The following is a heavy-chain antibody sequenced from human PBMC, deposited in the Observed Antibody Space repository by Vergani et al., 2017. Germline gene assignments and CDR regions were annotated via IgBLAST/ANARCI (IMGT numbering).Heavy chain of an antibody. D-gene: IGHD1-26*01. J-gene: IGHJ4*02. CDR3: ARGVEATISGRLDY. V-gene: IGHV1-46*03. CDR1: GYTFTSYH. Sequence: QVQLVQSGAEVKKPGASVKVSCKASGYTFTSYHMHWVRQTPGQGLEWLGIINPSGPSITYAQTFQERVTMTRETSTNTVYMELSSLRSDDTAVYYCARGVEATISGRLDYWGQGTLVTVSS. CDR2: INPSGPSI.